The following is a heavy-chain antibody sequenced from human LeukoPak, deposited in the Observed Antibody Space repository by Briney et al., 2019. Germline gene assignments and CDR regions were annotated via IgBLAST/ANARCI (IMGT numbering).Heavy chain of an antibody. CDR2: IYSGGEI. CDR3: ARGGGGVTAMNY. Sequence: TGGSLRLSCAASGFTFSSYSMNWVRQAPGKGLEWVSVIYSGGEIYYADSVKGRFTISRDISKNTLYLQMNRLRAEDTAVYYCARGGGGVTAMNYWGQGTLVTVSS. V-gene: IGHV3-53*01. CDR1: GFTFSSYS. D-gene: IGHD2-21*02. J-gene: IGHJ4*02.